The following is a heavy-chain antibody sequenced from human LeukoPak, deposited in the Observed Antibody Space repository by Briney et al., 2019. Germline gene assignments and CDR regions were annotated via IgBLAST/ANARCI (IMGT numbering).Heavy chain of an antibody. Sequence: PSETLSLTCTVSGGSISTYYWSWIRQPPGKGLEWVGYIYYSGSTNYNPSLKSRVTISVDTSKNQFSLKLSSVTAADTAVYYCARENWVFDYWGQGTLVTVSS. CDR2: IYYSGST. V-gene: IGHV4-59*01. D-gene: IGHD7-27*01. J-gene: IGHJ4*02. CDR3: ARENWVFDY. CDR1: GGSISTYY.